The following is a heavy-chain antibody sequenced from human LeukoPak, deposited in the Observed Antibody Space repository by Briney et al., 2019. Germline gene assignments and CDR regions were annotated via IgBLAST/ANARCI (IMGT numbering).Heavy chain of an antibody. CDR1: GGTFSSYA. CDR3: ASYSSGWSAY. D-gene: IGHD6-19*01. CDR2: IIPIFGTA. Sequence: RASVKVSCKASGGTFSSYAISWVRQAPGQGLEWMGRIIPIFGTANYAQKFQGRVTITTDESTSTAYMELSSLRSEDTAVYYCASYSSGWSAYWGQGTLVTVSP. V-gene: IGHV1-69*05. J-gene: IGHJ4*02.